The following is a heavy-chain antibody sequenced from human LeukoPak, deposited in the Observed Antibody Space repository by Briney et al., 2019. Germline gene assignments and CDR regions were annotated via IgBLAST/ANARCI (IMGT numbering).Heavy chain of an antibody. CDR2: IFYSGST. Sequence: SETLTLTCTVSGGSIRNYYWSWIRQPPGKGLEWIGYIFYSGSTNYNPSLKSRVTISVDTSKNQFSLKLRSVTGADTAVYYCARVYYSSSYDYWYFDLWGRGTLVTVSS. V-gene: IGHV4-59*01. J-gene: IGHJ2*01. CDR3: ARVYYSSSYDYWYFDL. CDR1: GGSIRNYY. D-gene: IGHD6-13*01.